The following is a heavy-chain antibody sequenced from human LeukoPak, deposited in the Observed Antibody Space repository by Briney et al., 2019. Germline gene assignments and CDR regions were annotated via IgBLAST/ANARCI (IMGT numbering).Heavy chain of an antibody. CDR2: IDRKNGDT. V-gene: IGHV1-2*02. Sequence: ASVKVSCKPFGYTFADYNMHWVRQVPGQRLEWMGWIDRKNGDTKYAQKFQGRVTMTRDTSKSTAYMVLRGLTSDDTAIYYCARGDMYFQDSTYRSFDHWGQGTLVTVSS. J-gene: IGHJ4*02. CDR1: GYTFADYN. CDR3: ARGDMYFQDSTYRSFDH. D-gene: IGHD2/OR15-2a*01.